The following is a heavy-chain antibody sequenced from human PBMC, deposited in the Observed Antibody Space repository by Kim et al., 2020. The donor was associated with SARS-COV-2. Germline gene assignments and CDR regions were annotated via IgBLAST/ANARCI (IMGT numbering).Heavy chain of an antibody. CDR1: GGSISSYY. CDR3: AGTYYDFWSGYSFWVDP. Sequence: SETLSLTCTVSGGSISSYYWSWIRQPPGKGLEWIGYIYYSGSTNYNPSLKSRVTISVDTSKNQFSLKLSSVTAADTAVYYCAGTYYDFWSGYSFWVDPLG. D-gene: IGHD3-3*01. J-gene: IGHJ5*02. CDR2: IYYSGST. V-gene: IGHV4-59*08.